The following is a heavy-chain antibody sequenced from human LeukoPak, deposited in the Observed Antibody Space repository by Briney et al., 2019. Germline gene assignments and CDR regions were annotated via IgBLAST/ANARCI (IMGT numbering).Heavy chain of an antibody. Sequence: SETLSLTCTVSAYSISSAHYWGWIRQPPGKGLEWIGSIYHSGSIYYNPSLKSRVTISVDTSKNQFSLNLNSVTAADTAVYYCAKVRQSYYYMDVWGKGTTVTVSS. CDR3: AKVRQSYYYMDV. CDR2: IYHSGSI. J-gene: IGHJ6*03. CDR1: AYSISSAHY. V-gene: IGHV4-38-2*02.